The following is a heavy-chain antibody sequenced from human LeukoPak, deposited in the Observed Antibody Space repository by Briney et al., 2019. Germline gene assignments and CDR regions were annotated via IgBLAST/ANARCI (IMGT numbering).Heavy chain of an antibody. D-gene: IGHD1-1*01. J-gene: IGHJ5*02. V-gene: IGHV3-23*01. CDR3: ARVQPDNNDEYNWFDP. Sequence: GGPLRLSCAASGFTFNSYAMTWVGQGAGRGLTWVSTISGTSGTTNYADSVEGRFSISRDDSKNTLYLQMTSLRVEDTAVYFCARVQPDNNDEYNWFDPWGQGTQVTVSS. CDR2: ISGTSGTT. CDR1: GFTFNSYA.